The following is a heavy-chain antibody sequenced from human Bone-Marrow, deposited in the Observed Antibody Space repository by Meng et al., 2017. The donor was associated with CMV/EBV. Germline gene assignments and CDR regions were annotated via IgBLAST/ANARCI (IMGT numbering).Heavy chain of an antibody. V-gene: IGHV3-11*04. D-gene: IGHD1-26*01. CDR3: ARGLPAIGSFDY. CDR1: RFTFSDYY. J-gene: IGHJ4*02. Sequence: GESLKISCAASRFTFSDYYMSWIRQAPGKGLEWISYISNGGSVVYYADSVKGRFSISRDNAKNSLYLQMNSRRADDTALYFCARGLPAIGSFDYWGQGNLVTVSS. CDR2: ISNGGSVV.